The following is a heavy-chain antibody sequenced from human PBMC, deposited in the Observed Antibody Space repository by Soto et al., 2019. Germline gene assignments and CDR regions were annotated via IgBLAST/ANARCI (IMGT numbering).Heavy chain of an antibody. D-gene: IGHD5-12*01. Sequence: EVQLVESGGGLVQPGRSLRLSCAASGFTFDDYAMHWVRQAPGKGLEWVSGISWTSGSIGYADSVKGRFTISRDNAKNSLYLQMNSLRAEDTALYYCAKDIGGGVSATMPYWGQGTLVTVSS. J-gene: IGHJ4*02. CDR2: ISWTSGSI. CDR1: GFTFDDYA. V-gene: IGHV3-9*01. CDR3: AKDIGGGVSATMPY.